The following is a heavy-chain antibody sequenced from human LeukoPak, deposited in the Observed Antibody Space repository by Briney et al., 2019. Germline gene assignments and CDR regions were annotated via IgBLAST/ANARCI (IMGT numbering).Heavy chain of an antibody. D-gene: IGHD6-13*01. J-gene: IGHJ4*01. V-gene: IGHV3-48*03. CDR2: ISRSGGNT. Sequence: PGGSLRLSCAVSGFTLSNYEMNWARQAPGKGLEWVSYISRSGGNTKYADSVRGRFAISRDSANNSLYLQMNSLRAEDTAVYYCAKDGFISNTWYGFLGFWGQGTLVTVSS. CDR3: AKDGFISNTWYGFLGF. CDR1: GFTLSNYE.